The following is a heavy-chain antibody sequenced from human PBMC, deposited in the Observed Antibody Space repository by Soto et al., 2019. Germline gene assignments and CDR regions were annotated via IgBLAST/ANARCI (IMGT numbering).Heavy chain of an antibody. J-gene: IGHJ4*02. Sequence: RASVKVSCKASGYTFTSYGISWVRQAPGQGLEWMGWISAYNGNTNYAQKLQGRVTMTTDTSTSTAYMELRSLRSEDTAVYYCASHYDSSGYYYRGLDYWGQGTMVTGSS. D-gene: IGHD3-22*01. CDR2: ISAYNGNT. V-gene: IGHV1-18*01. CDR1: GYTFTSYG. CDR3: ASHYDSSGYYYRGLDY.